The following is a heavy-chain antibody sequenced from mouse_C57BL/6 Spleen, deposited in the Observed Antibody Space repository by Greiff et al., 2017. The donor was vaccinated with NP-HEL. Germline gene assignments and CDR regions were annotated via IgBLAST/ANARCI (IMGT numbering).Heavy chain of an antibody. CDR1: GYTFTSYW. J-gene: IGHJ2*01. D-gene: IGHD1-1*02. CDR3: ARGGVYNGGPSDY. CDR2: IDPSDSYT. V-gene: IGHV1-69*01. Sequence: QVQLQQPGAELVMPGASVKLSCKASGYTFTSYWMHWVKQRPGQGLEWIGEIDPSDSYTNYNQKFKGKSTLTVDKSSRTAYMQLSSLTSEDSAVYYCARGGVYNGGPSDYWGQGTTLTVSS.